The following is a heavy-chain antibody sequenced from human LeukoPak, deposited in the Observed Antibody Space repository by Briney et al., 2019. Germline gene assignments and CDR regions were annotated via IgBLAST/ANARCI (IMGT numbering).Heavy chain of an antibody. J-gene: IGHJ4*02. D-gene: IGHD6-13*01. CDR3: AKSDSFISAAGTFDH. Sequence: RGSLRLSCAASGFTFSNFAMSWVRQAPGKGLEWVSGISGPTGDAYYADSVKGRFTISRDNFQSMLYLQMNTLRAEDTALYYCAKSDSFISAAGTFDHWGQGTQVTVSS. CDR2: ISGPTGDA. CDR1: GFTFSNFA. V-gene: IGHV3-23*01.